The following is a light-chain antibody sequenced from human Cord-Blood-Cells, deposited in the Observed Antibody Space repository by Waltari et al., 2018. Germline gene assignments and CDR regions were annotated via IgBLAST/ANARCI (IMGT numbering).Light chain of an antibody. CDR3: SSYTSSSTWV. V-gene: IGLV2-14*03. CDR2: DVS. Sequence: QSALAQPASVSGSPGQSITISCTGTSSDVGGYNYVSWDQQHPGKAPKLMIYDVSNRPSGVANRSSGSKSGNTASLTIAGLQAEDEADYYCSSYTSSSTWVFGGGTKLTVL. CDR1: SSDVGGYNY. J-gene: IGLJ3*02.